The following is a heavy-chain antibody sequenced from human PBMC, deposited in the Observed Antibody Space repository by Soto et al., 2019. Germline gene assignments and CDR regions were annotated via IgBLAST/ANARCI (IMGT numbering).Heavy chain of an antibody. CDR1: GYSFTSYW. CDR2: IYPGDSDT. D-gene: IGHD6-13*01. Sequence: GESLKISCKGSGYSFTSYWIGWVRQMPGKGLESMGIIYPGDSDTRYSPSFQGQVTISADKSVSTAYLQWSSLKASDTAMYYCARTAASGKYYYGMDVWGQGTTVTVSS. V-gene: IGHV5-51*01. J-gene: IGHJ6*02. CDR3: ARTAASGKYYYGMDV.